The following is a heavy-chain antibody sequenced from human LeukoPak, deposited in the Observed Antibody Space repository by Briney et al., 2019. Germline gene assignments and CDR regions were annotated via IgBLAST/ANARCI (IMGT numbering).Heavy chain of an antibody. CDR1: GGTFSRYA. Sequence: SVKVCCKASGGTFSRYAISWVRQAPGQGIEWVGGIIPIFVTANYAQKFQGRVTITTDESTSTAYMELSSLRSEDTAVYYCARASSTQGYYYYCYMDVGGKGTTVTVSS. J-gene: IGHJ6*03. CDR3: ARASSTQGYYYYCYMDV. CDR2: IIPIFVTA. V-gene: IGHV1-69*05. D-gene: IGHD3-3*02.